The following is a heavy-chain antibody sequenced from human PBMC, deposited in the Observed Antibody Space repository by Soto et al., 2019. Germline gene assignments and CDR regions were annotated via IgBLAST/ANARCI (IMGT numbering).Heavy chain of an antibody. Sequence: QVQLQESGPGLVKPSETLSVTCTVSSGSFRSYYWSWIRQPPGKGLEWIGYIYHSGSTNYNPSLMKRVPLPVDTALNQFTLNQTSVTATDTAVYYCATNSHSAVISSSLNYFFYYMDVWGKGATVTVS. D-gene: IGHD6-13*01. CDR3: ATNSHSAVISSSLNYFFYYMDV. J-gene: IGHJ6*03. V-gene: IGHV4-59*08. CDR1: SGSFRSYY. CDR2: IYHSGST.